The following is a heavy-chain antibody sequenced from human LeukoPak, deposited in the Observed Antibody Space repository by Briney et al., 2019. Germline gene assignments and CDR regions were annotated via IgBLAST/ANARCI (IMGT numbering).Heavy chain of an antibody. CDR2: ITSSSDYI. CDR3: ASGPWELDY. D-gene: IGHD1-26*01. CDR1: GFTFSSYS. Sequence: GGSLRLSCTASGFTFSSYSMNWVRQAPGKGLEWVSSITSSSDYIYYADSVKGRFTISRDNAENSLHLQMNSLRADDTAVYYCASGPWELDYWGQGTLVTVSS. J-gene: IGHJ4*02. V-gene: IGHV3-21*01.